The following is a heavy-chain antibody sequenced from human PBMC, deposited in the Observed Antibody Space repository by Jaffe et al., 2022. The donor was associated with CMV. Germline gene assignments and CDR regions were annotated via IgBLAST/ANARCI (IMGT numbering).Heavy chain of an antibody. CDR2: IKSKTDGGTT. D-gene: IGHD1-26*01. CDR1: GFTFSNAW. CDR3: TTTAGGLGAATPTAIGDAFDI. V-gene: IGHV3-15*01. Sequence: EVQLVESGGGLVKPGGSLRLSCAASGFTFSNAWMSWVRQAPGKGLEWVGRIKSKTDGGTTDYAAPVKGRFTISRDDSKNTLYLQMNSLKTEDTAVYYCTTTAGGLGAATPTAIGDAFDIWGQGTMVTVSS. J-gene: IGHJ3*02.